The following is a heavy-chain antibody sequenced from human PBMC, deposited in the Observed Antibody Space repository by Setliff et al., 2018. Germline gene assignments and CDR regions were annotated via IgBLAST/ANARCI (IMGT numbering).Heavy chain of an antibody. Sequence: SETLSLTCTVSGGSISSSIYYWSWIRQPPGKGLEWIGEINHSGSTNYNPSLKSRVTISVDTSKNQFSLKLSSVTAADTAVYYCARAPRNFGVVINYYYYYYSMDVWGQGTTVTVSS. CDR3: ARAPRNFGVVINYYYYYYSMDV. CDR1: GGSISSSIYY. D-gene: IGHD3-3*01. V-gene: IGHV4-39*07. CDR2: INHSGST. J-gene: IGHJ6*02.